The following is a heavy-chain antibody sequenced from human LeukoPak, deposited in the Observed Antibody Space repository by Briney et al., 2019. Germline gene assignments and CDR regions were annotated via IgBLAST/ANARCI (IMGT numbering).Heavy chain of an antibody. Sequence: PGGSLRLSCAASGFTFSSYSMNWVRQAPGKGLEWVSSISSSSSYIYCADSVKGRFTISRDNAKNSLYLQMNSLRAEDTAVYYCARDLRSSGWYYFDYWGQGTLVTVSS. CDR3: ARDLRSSGWYYFDY. V-gene: IGHV3-21*01. CDR1: GFTFSSYS. CDR2: ISSSSSYI. J-gene: IGHJ4*02. D-gene: IGHD6-19*01.